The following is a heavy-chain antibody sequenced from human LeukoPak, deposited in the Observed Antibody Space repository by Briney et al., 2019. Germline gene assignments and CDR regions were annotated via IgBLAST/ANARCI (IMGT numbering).Heavy chain of an antibody. Sequence: SETLSLTCAVYGGSFSGYYWSWIRQPPGKGLERIGEINHSGSTNYNPSLKSRVTISEDTSKNQFSLKLSSVTAADTAVYYCARGSIAAAAADYWGQGTLVTVSS. CDR2: INHSGST. J-gene: IGHJ4*02. V-gene: IGHV4-34*01. CDR3: ARGSIAAAAADY. CDR1: GGSFSGYY. D-gene: IGHD6-13*01.